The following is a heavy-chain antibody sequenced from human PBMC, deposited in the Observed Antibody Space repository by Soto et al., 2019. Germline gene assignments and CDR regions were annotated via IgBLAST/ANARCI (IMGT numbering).Heavy chain of an antibody. V-gene: IGHV4-59*01. D-gene: IGHD3-3*01. J-gene: IGHJ5*02. Sequence: QVQLQESGPGLVKPSETLSLTCTVTGGSISSYYWSWIRQPPGKGLEWIGHIYYSGSNNYNPSLKRRVTIAVDTSNNQFTLKLSSVTAADSAVYYCARDLLWSGDYNGMGPNWFDPWGQGAMVTVSS. CDR3: ARDLLWSGDYNGMGPNWFDP. CDR2: IYYSGSN. CDR1: GGSISSYY.